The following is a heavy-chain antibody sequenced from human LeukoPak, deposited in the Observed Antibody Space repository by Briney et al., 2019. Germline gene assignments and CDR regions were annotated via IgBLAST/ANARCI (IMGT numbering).Heavy chain of an antibody. CDR1: GFTFVSYS. Sequence: GGSLRHSCAASGFTFVSYSFNWVRQAPGKGLEWVSSINTVGSYIYYADSVKGRFTISRDNAENSVYLQMNSLRVEDTAVYYCARLRRNSDSGGYYYYYDYWGQGPLDTVSS. V-gene: IGHV3-21*01. CDR3: ARLRRNSDSGGYYYYYDY. CDR2: INTVGSYI. J-gene: IGHJ4*02. D-gene: IGHD3-22*01.